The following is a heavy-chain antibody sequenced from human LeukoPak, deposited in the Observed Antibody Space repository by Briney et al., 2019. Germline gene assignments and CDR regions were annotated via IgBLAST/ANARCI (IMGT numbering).Heavy chain of an antibody. CDR1: GFTFSSYG. V-gene: IGHV3-23*01. CDR3: AKDRYSSGLFFDY. Sequence: GGSLRLSCAASGFTFSSYGMHWVRQAPGKGLEWVSSITGSGGSTYHADSVKGRFTISRDNSKNTLSLQMNSLGAEDTAVYYCAKDRYSSGLFFDYWGQGTLVTVSS. CDR2: ITGSGGST. J-gene: IGHJ4*02. D-gene: IGHD2-15*01.